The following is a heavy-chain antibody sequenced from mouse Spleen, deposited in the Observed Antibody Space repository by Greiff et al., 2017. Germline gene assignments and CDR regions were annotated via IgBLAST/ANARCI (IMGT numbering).Heavy chain of an antibody. CDR3: AREGDYDEEGYLDQ. J-gene: IGHJ2*01. CDR1: GYAFSRYW. CDR2: MYPGDGDT. Sequence: VQLQQSGAELVRPGSSVKISCKASGYAFSRYWMNWVKQRPGQGLEWIGQMYPGDGDTNYNGKFKGKATLTVDKSSRIAYMQLSSLTSEDSAVYFCAREGDYDEEGYLDQGGQGTTLTVSS. V-gene: IGHV1-80*01. D-gene: IGHD2-4*01.